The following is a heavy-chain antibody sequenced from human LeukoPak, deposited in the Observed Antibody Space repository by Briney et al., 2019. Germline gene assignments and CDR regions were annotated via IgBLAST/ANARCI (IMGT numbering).Heavy chain of an antibody. CDR2: INSDGTTI. Sequence: GGSLRLSCAASGFTFSTSWMHWVRQAPGKGLVWVSRINSDGTTIDYADSVKGRVTISRDNARNTLYLQMNSLRDEDTAVYYCARAGYYRFDYWGQGTLVTVSS. CDR1: GFTFSTSW. J-gene: IGHJ4*02. CDR3: ARAGYYRFDY. V-gene: IGHV3-74*01. D-gene: IGHD2/OR15-2a*01.